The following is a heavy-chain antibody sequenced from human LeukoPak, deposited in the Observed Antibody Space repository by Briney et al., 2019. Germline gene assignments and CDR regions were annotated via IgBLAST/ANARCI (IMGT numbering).Heavy chain of an antibody. CDR1: GFTISSYA. J-gene: IGHJ4*02. CDR3: ANARYYNSDWYGLDY. CDR2: ISSGGDYT. Sequence: PGGSLRLSCAASGFTISSYAMSWVRQAPGKGPEWVTGISSGGDYTYYGDSVKGRFTISRDNSKNTLYLQMNSLRVEDTAVYYCANARYYNSDWYGLDYWGQGTQVTVSS. D-gene: IGHD6-19*01. V-gene: IGHV3-23*01.